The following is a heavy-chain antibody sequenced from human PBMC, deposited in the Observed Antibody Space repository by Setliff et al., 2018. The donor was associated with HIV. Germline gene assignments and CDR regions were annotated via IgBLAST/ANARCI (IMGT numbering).Heavy chain of an antibody. CDR2: INPSGGST. Sequence: ASVKVSCKASGYTFGAYFIHWVRQAPGQGLEWMGIINPSGGSTSYAQKFQGRVTMTRDTSTSTVYMEVSSLRSEDTAVYYCARGVVVAGTPYYFDYWGQGTLVTVSS. CDR3: ARGVVVAGTPYYFDY. V-gene: IGHV1-46*01. D-gene: IGHD2-15*01. CDR1: GYTFGAYF. J-gene: IGHJ4*02.